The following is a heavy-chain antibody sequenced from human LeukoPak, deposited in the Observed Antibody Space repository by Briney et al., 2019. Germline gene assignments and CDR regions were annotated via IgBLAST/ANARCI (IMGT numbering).Heavy chain of an antibody. CDR3: ARDQPYYDSSGWNY. V-gene: IGHV3-48*01. CDR2: ISCSSSTI. Sequence: PGGTLRLSCAACRFTFRSYSMNWVRQAPGKELEWVSYISCSSSTIYYADSVKGRFTISRDSAKNSLYLQMNSLRAEDTAVYYCARDQPYYDSSGWNYWGQGTLVTVSS. D-gene: IGHD3-22*01. J-gene: IGHJ4*02. CDR1: RFTFRSYS.